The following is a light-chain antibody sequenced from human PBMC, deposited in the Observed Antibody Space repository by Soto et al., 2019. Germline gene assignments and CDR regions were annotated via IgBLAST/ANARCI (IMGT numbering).Light chain of an antibody. CDR1: QSVGTLY. Sequence: IVLTQSPDTRSLSPGDRATLSCRASQSVGTLYLAWYQQKPGQAPRLLISATSTRATGIPDRFSGSASGTDFTLTISRLEPEDFAVYYCQQYGTSPRTFGQGTKVDIK. V-gene: IGKV3-20*01. CDR3: QQYGTSPRT. CDR2: ATS. J-gene: IGKJ1*01.